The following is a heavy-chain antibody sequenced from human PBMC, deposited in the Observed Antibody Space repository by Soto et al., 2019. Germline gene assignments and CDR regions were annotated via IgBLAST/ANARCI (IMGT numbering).Heavy chain of an antibody. CDR1: GFTFSSYG. CDR2: IWYDGSYK. D-gene: IGHD3-9*01. CDR3: VRGPPIWPGYFPWYFDL. V-gene: IGHV3-33*01. J-gene: IGHJ2*01. Sequence: ESGGGVVQPGRSLRLSCAASGFTFSSYGMHWVRQAPGKGLEWVAVIWYDGSYKYYADSVKGRFTISRDNSKNTLYLQMNSLRAEDTAVYYCVRGPPIWPGYFPWYFDLWGRGTLVTVSS.